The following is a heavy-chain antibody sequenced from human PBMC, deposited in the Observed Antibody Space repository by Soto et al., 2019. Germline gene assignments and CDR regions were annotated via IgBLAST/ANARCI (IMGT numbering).Heavy chain of an antibody. CDR3: ARPYDSSDYYGGGMDV. CDR2: IIPILGTA. D-gene: IGHD3-22*01. J-gene: IGHJ6*02. V-gene: IGHV1-69*13. Sequence: SVKVSCKASGGTFNNNAISWVRQAPGQGLEWMGGIIPILGTANYAQEFQGRVTITADESTSTGYMELSSLRSEDTAVYYCARPYDSSDYYGGGMDVWGQGTTVTVSS. CDR1: GGTFNNNA.